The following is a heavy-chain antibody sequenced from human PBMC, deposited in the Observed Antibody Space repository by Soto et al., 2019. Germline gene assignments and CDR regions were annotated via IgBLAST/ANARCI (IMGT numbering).Heavy chain of an antibody. CDR2: IYPGDSDT. D-gene: IGHD3-10*01. CDR1: GYSFTSYW. CDR3: ARHVGWFGELLESHLDY. Sequence: PGESLKISCKGSGYSFTSYWIGWVRQMPGKGLEWMGIIYPGDSDTRYSPSFQGQVTISVDTSKNQFSLKLSSVTAADTAVYYCARHVGWFGELLESHLDYWGQGTRVTVS. V-gene: IGHV5-51*01. J-gene: IGHJ4*02.